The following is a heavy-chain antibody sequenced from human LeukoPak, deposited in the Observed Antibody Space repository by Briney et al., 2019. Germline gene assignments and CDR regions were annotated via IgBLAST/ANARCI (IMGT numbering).Heavy chain of an antibody. D-gene: IGHD5-18*01. J-gene: IGHJ4*02. V-gene: IGHV1-69*05. Sequence: SVKASCKASGGTFSSYAISWVRRAPGQGVEGMVRIIPIFGTANYAQKFQGRVTITTDESTSTAYMELSSMRSEDTAVYYCARGGYSYGTSFDYWGQGTLVTVSS. CDR2: IIPIFGTA. CDR1: GGTFSSYA. CDR3: ARGGYSYGTSFDY.